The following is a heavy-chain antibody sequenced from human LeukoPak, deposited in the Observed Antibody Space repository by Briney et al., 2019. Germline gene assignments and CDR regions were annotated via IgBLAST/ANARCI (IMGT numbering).Heavy chain of an antibody. CDR3: TTWELLPLRYFDY. Sequence: GGSLNLSCAASGFPFSGSAMHWVRQASGKGLEWVGRIKSKTDGGTTDYAAPVKGRFTISRDDSKNTLYLQMNSLKTEDTAVYYCTTWELLPLRYFDYWGQGTLVTVSS. V-gene: IGHV3-15*01. J-gene: IGHJ4*02. CDR1: GFPFSGSA. CDR2: IKSKTDGGTT. D-gene: IGHD1-26*01.